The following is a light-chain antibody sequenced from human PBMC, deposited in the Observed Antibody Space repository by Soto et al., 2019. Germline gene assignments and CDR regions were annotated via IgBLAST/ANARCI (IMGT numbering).Light chain of an antibody. CDR2: GNS. CDR3: QSYDSSLSGSVV. CDR1: SSNIGAGYD. Sequence: QSVLTQPPSVSGAPGQRVTSSCTGSSSNIGAGYDVHWYQQLPGTAPKLLIYGNSNRPSGVPDRFSGSKSGTSASLAITGLQAEDEADYDCQSYDSSLSGSVVFGGGTQLTVL. V-gene: IGLV1-40*01. J-gene: IGLJ2*01.